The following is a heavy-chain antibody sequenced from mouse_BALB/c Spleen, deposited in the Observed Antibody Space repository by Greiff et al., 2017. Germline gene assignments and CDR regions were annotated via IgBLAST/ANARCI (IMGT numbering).Heavy chain of an antibody. J-gene: IGHJ1*01. Sequence: QVQLQQPGAELVKPGASVKMSCKAPGYTFTSYNMHWVKQTPGQGLEWIGAIYPGNGDTSYNQKFKGKATLTADKSSSTAYMQLSSLTSEDSAVYYCARGGNGSIRYWYFDVWGAGTTVTVSS. CDR1: GYTFTSYN. CDR2: IYPGNGDT. D-gene: IGHD1-1*01. V-gene: IGHV1-12*01. CDR3: ARGGNGSIRYWYFDV.